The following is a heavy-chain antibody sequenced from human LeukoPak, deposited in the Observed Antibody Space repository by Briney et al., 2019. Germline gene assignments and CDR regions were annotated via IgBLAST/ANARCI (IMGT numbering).Heavy chain of an antibody. Sequence: ASATVSCKASGYTFTSYGISWVRQAPGQGLEWMGWISAYNGNTNYAQKLQGRVTMTTDTSTSTAYMELRSLRSDDTAVYYCARSTTVTTAGDYWGQGTLVTVSS. V-gene: IGHV1-18*01. J-gene: IGHJ4*02. CDR3: ARSTTVTTAGDY. CDR2: ISAYNGNT. D-gene: IGHD4-17*01. CDR1: GYTFTSYG.